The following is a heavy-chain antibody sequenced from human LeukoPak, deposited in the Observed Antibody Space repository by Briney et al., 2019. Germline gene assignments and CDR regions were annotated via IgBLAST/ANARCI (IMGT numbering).Heavy chain of an antibody. J-gene: IGHJ6*03. CDR2: IYSDGST. CDR3: ARYGSSQTGGYYMDV. Sequence: GGSLRLSCAASGFIVSSHYMTWVRQAPGKGPEWVSVIYSDGSTYYADSMKGRFTISRDNSKNTLYLQMSSLRVEDTGVYYCARYGSSQTGGYYMDVWGKGTTVTVSS. CDR1: GFIVSSHY. D-gene: IGHD2-15*01. V-gene: IGHV3-53*01.